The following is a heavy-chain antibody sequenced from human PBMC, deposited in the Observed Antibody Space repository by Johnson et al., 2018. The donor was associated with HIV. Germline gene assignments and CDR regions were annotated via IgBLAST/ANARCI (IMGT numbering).Heavy chain of an antibody. CDR3: AKDPGTYYNFWSGSTGAFDI. V-gene: IGHV3-30*04. CDR2: ISYDGSNK. Sequence: QVQLVESGGDLVQPGRSLRLSCAASGFTFSSYAMHWVRQAPGKGLEWVAVISYDGSNKYYADSVKGRFTISRDNSKNTLYLQTNSLRAEDTAVYYCAKDPGTYYNFWSGSTGAFDIWGQGTMVTVSS. J-gene: IGHJ3*02. CDR1: GFTFSSYA. D-gene: IGHD3-3*01.